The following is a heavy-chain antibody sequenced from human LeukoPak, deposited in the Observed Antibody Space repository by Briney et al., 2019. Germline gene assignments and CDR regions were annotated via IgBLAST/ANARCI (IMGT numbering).Heavy chain of an antibody. D-gene: IGHD6-19*01. CDR3: ARGGWQWLL. CDR1: GGSFSGYY. V-gene: IGHV4-34*01. Sequence: PSETLSLTCAVYGGSFSGYYWSWIRQPPGKGLEWIGEINHSGSTNYDPSLKSRVTISVDTSKNQFSLRLSSVTAADTAVYYCARGGWQWLLWGQGTLVTVSS. CDR2: INHSGST. J-gene: IGHJ4*02.